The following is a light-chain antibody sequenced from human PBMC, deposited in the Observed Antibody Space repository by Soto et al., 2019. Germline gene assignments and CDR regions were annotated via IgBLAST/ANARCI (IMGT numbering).Light chain of an antibody. J-gene: IGLJ3*02. Sequence: QSVLTQPHSVSGAPGQRVTISCTGSSSNIGAGYDVHWYQQLPGTAPKLLIYGNSNRPSGVPARLSGSKSGTSASLAITGLQAEDEADYYCQSYDSSLSGWVFGGGTKLTVL. V-gene: IGLV1-40*01. CDR1: SSNIGAGYD. CDR2: GNS. CDR3: QSYDSSLSGWV.